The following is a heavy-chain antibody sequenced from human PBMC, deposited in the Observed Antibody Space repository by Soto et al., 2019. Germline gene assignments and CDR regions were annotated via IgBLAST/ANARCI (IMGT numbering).Heavy chain of an antibody. Sequence: QVQLQQWGAGLLKPSETLSLTCAVYGGSFSGYYWSWIRQPPGKGLEWIGEINDSGSTNYNPSLKSRVTISVEPSKNQFSLKLSSVTAAETAVYYCARGVTAMVRAYWYFDLWGRGTLVTVSS. CDR1: GGSFSGYY. D-gene: IGHD5-18*01. CDR2: INDSGST. V-gene: IGHV4-34*01. J-gene: IGHJ2*01. CDR3: ARGVTAMVRAYWYFDL.